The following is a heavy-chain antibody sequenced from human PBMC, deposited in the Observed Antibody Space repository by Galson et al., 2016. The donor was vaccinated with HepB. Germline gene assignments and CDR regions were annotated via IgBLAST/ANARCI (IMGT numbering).Heavy chain of an antibody. CDR3: ARWSCSGGTCYTSDY. D-gene: IGHD2-15*01. CDR1: GGSISNYY. J-gene: IGHJ4*02. CDR2: IHSSGST. V-gene: IGHV4-59*12. Sequence: ETLSLTCTVSGGSISNYYWSWIRQPPGKGLEWIAYIHSSGSTDYNPSLRSRVIISLDKSKNQFALQLSSVTAADTAVYYCARWSCSGGTCYTSDYWGQGTLVTVSS.